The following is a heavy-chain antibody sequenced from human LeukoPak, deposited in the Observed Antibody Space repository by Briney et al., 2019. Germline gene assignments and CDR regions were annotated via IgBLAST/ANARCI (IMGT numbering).Heavy chain of an antibody. V-gene: IGHV3-48*03. D-gene: IGHD3-10*02. J-gene: IGHJ6*04. CDR3: AELGITIIGGV. CDR2: ISSSCSTI. CDR1: GFTFSSYE. Sequence: GGSLSLSCAASGFTFSSYEMNWVRQAPGKGLEWVSYISSSCSTIYYADSVKGRFTISRDNAKNSLYLQMNSLRAEDTAVYYCAELGITIIGGVWGKGTTVTISS.